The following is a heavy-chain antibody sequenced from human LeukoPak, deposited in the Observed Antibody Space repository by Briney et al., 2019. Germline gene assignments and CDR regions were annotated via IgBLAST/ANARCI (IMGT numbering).Heavy chain of an antibody. J-gene: IGHJ4*02. Sequence: GGSLRLSCAASGFTFSSYAMSWVRQAPGKGPEWVSAISGSGGSTYYADSVKGRFTISRDNSKNTLYLQMNSLRAEDTAVYYCAKSGRRWELLRNYFDYWGQGTLVTVPS. D-gene: IGHD1-26*01. V-gene: IGHV3-23*01. CDR1: GFTFSSYA. CDR2: ISGSGGST. CDR3: AKSGRRWELLRNYFDY.